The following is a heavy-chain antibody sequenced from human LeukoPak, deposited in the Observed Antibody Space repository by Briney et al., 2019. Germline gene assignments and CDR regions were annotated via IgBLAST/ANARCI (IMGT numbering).Heavy chain of an antibody. J-gene: IGHJ4*02. D-gene: IGHD1-26*01. Sequence: ASVKVSCKASGGTFSSYAISWVRQAPGQGLEWMGRIIPILGIANYAQKFQGRVTITADKSTSTAYMELSSLRSEDTAVYYCARASGIVGATEVGNFDYWGQGTLVTVSS. CDR3: ARASGIVGATEVGNFDY. V-gene: IGHV1-69*04. CDR1: GGTFSSYA. CDR2: IIPILGIA.